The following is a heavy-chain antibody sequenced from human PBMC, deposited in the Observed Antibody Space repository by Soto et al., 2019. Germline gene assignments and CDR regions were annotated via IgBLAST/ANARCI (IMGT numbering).Heavy chain of an antibody. CDR3: ASGSQGVPGLFAY. V-gene: IGHV1-2*04. J-gene: IGHJ4*02. Sequence: QVQLVQSGAEVKKPGASVKVSCKASGYTFTGYYMHWVRQAPGQGLEWMGWINPNSGGTNYAQKFHGWGTMTRDTSISTAHMELSRLRSDDTAVYYCASGSQGVPGLFAYWGQGTLVTVSS. CDR1: GYTFTGYY. CDR2: INPNSGGT. D-gene: IGHD1-1*01.